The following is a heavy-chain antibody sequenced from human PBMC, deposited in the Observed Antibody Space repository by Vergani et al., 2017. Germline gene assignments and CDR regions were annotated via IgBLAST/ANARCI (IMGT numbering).Heavy chain of an antibody. Sequence: QVQLEESGPGLVKPSETLSLTCTVSGGSFNTYYWSWIRQSPGKGLEWIGYIYSTGRTNYNPSLNSRGTMSVDTSKNQFSLKLRSVTAADTAVYFCARVMYRDEASTGYRLEGMDIWGQGTTVTISS. V-gene: IGHV4-59*13. CDR2: IYSTGRT. CDR1: GGSFNTYY. D-gene: IGHD3-9*01. J-gene: IGHJ6*02. CDR3: ARVMYRDEASTGYRLEGMDI.